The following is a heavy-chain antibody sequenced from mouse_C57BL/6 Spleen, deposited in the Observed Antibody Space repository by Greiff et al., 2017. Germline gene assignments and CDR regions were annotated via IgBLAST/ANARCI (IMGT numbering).Heavy chain of an antibody. CDR2: ISDGGSYT. Sequence: EVMLVESGGGLVKPGGSLKLSCAASGFTFSSYAMSWVRPTPEKRLEWVATISDGGSYTYYPDNVKGRFTISRDNAKNKLYLQMRHLKSEDTAMYYCARGYDDGYWYFDVWGTGTTVTVSS. V-gene: IGHV5-4*03. D-gene: IGHD2-2*01. CDR3: ARGYDDGYWYFDV. CDR1: GFTFSSYA. J-gene: IGHJ1*03.